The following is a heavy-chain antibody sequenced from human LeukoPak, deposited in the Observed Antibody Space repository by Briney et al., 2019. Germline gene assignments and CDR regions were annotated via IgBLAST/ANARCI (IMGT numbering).Heavy chain of an antibody. CDR3: ARQVVQWLPTGHFDY. CDR1: GYTFTGYY. V-gene: IGHV1-2*06. CDR2: INPNSGGT. J-gene: IGHJ4*02. D-gene: IGHD6-19*01. Sequence: ASVKVSCKASGYTFTGYYMHWVRQAAGQGLEWMGRINPNSGGTNYAQKFQGRVTMTRDTSISTAYMELSRLRSDDTAVYYCARQVVQWLPTGHFDYWGQGTLVTVSS.